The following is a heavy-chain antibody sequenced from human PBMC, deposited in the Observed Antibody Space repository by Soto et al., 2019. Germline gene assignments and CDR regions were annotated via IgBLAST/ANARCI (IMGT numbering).Heavy chain of an antibody. D-gene: IGHD3-3*01. CDR3: AKDRLSISYYDFWSGYYIFDY. CDR1: GFTYSRYA. Sequence: PGGSLRLSCAASGFTYSRYAMSWVRQAPGKGLEWVSAISGSGGSTYYADSVKGRFTISRDNSKNTLYLQMNSLRAEDTAVYYCAKDRLSISYYDFWSGYYIFDYWGQGTLVTVSS. CDR2: ISGSGGST. J-gene: IGHJ4*02. V-gene: IGHV3-23*01.